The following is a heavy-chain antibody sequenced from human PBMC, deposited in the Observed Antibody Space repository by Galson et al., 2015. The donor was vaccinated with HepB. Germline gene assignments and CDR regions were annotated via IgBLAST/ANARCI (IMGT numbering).Heavy chain of an antibody. J-gene: IGHJ2*01. V-gene: IGHV3-21*01. CDR2: ISSSSSYI. D-gene: IGHD3-22*01. CDR3: ARGDTYYYDSSGSWYFDL. Sequence: SLRLSCAASGFTFSSYSMNWVRQAPGKGLEWVSSISSSSSYIYYADSVKGRFTISRDNAKNSLYLQMNSLRAEDTAVYYCARGDTYYYDSSGSWYFDLWGRGTLVTVSS. CDR1: GFTFSSYS.